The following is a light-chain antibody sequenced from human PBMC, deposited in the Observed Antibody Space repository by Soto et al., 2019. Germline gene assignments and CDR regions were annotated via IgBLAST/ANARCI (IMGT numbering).Light chain of an antibody. V-gene: IGLV4-69*01. CDR1: SGHSSYA. Sequence: QLVLTQSPSATASLGASVKLTCTLSSGHSSYAIAWHQQQPEKGPRYLMKLNSDGSHSKGDGIPDRFSGSSSGAERYLIISSLQSADEADYYCQTWGTGIHVFGTGTKVTVL. CDR3: QTWGTGIHV. CDR2: LNSDGSH. J-gene: IGLJ1*01.